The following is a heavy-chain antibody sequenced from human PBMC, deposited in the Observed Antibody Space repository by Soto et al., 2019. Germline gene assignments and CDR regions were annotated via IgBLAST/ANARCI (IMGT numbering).Heavy chain of an antibody. CDR1: GFTFSSYA. CDR2: ISGSGTYT. V-gene: IGHV3-23*01. D-gene: IGHD2-15*01. J-gene: IGHJ4*02. Sequence: EVQLLESGGGLVQPGGSLRLSCAVSGFTFSSYAMSWVRQAPGKGLEWVSVISGSGTYTYYADSVKGRFTISRANSKNTLYLPMNSLRAEDTAVYYCAKGGGTWVIRPEYYFDDWGQGTLVTVSS. CDR3: AKGGGTWVIRPEYYFDD.